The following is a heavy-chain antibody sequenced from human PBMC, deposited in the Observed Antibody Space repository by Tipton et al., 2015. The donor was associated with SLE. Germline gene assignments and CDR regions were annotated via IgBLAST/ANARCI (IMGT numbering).Heavy chain of an antibody. CDR1: GFTFSSYG. CDR2: IRYDGSNK. V-gene: IGHV3-30*02. CDR3: ARERRNYDFWSGYYK. D-gene: IGHD3-3*01. Sequence: SLRLSCAASGFTFSSYGMYWVRQAPGKGLEWVAFIRYDGSNKYYADSVKGRFTISRDNSKNTLYLQMNSLRAEDTAVYYCARERRNYDFWSGYYKWGQGTLVTVSS. J-gene: IGHJ4*02.